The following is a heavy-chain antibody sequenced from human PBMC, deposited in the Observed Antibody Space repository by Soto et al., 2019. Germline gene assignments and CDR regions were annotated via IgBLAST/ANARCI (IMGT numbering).Heavy chain of an antibody. CDR3: TREHTNWLPPPHYYGMDV. J-gene: IGHJ6*02. D-gene: IGHD7-27*01. V-gene: IGHV3-49*03. CDR2: IRSKAYGGTT. CDR1: GFTFGDYA. Sequence: TGGSLRLSCTASGFTFGDYAMSWFRQAPGKGLEWVGFIRSKAYGGTTEYAASVKGRFTISRDDSKSIAYLQMNSLKTEDTAVYYCTREHTNWLPPPHYYGMDVWGPGTKVTVYS.